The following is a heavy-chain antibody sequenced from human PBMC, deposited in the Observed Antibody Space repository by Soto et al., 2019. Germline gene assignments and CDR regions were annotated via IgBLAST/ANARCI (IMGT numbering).Heavy chain of an antibody. CDR3: AREGQAPYYYYGMDV. V-gene: IGHV1-18*01. Sequence: GASVKVSSKAPRYTFTNYAFCSVRQSPGQGLEWMGWISGYNGNTKYAEKFQGRVTMTTDTSTSTAHMELRSLRSDDTAVYYCAREGQAPYYYYGMDVWGQGTAVTVSS. J-gene: IGHJ6*02. CDR1: RYTFTNYA. CDR2: ISGYNGNT.